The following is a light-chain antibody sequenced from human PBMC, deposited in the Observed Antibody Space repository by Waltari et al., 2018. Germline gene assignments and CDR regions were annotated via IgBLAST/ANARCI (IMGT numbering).Light chain of an antibody. CDR2: EVT. Sequence: QSALTQPASVSGSPGQSITISCPGTSSDVGGYNYVSRSQQHPGKVPKLMIYEVTNRPSGVSDRFSGSKSGNTASLTISGLHAEDEADYYCSSYRSSTTLKYVFGTGTKVTVL. J-gene: IGLJ1*01. CDR1: SSDVGGYNY. CDR3: SSYRSSTTLKYV. V-gene: IGLV2-14*01.